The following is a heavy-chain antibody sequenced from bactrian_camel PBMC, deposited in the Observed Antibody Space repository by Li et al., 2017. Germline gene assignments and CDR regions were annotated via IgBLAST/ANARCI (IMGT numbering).Heavy chain of an antibody. J-gene: IGHJ6*01. D-gene: IGHD6*01. Sequence: DVQLVESGGNLVQPGGSLGLSCAASGFTFGGYYMSWVRQAPGKGLEWVSDINSGGDSTYYADSVKGRFTTSRDNAKNTVGLLLNSLKTEDMAMYYCANDIPWTVVAGLGYWGQGTQVTVS. CDR3: ANDIPWTVVAGLGY. CDR1: GFTFGGYY. CDR2: INSGGDST. V-gene: IGHV3S40*01.